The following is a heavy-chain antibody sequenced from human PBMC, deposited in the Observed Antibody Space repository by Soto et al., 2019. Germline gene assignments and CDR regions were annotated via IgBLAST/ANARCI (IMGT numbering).Heavy chain of an antibody. CDR2: IHHSGSI. V-gene: IGHV4-30-4*08. D-gene: IGHD2-21*02. Sequence: SETLSLTCTVSGDSISSDYYHWTWIRQSPGKGLEWIGYIHHSGSILYNPSLKSRVTISVDTSKNQFSLHLSSVTAADTAVYFCAREDDEGDSLDVWGKGTTVTVSS. CDR3: AREDDEGDSLDV. J-gene: IGHJ6*04. CDR1: GDSISSDYYH.